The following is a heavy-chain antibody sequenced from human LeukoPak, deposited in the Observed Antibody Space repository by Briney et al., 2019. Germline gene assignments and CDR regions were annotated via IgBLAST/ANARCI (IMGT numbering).Heavy chain of an antibody. V-gene: IGHV3-23*01. D-gene: IGHD3-22*01. J-gene: IGHJ4*02. CDR3: ARLPTFYYDSSGYHYDY. Sequence: GGSLRLSCAASGFIFSRFWMSWVRQAPGRGLEWASSTAGSGISKDYADSVKGRFTISKDKSKNTLYLQMDNLRAEDTGVYFCARLPTFYYDSSGYHYDYWGQGTLVTVSS. CDR2: TAGSGISK. CDR1: GFIFSRFW.